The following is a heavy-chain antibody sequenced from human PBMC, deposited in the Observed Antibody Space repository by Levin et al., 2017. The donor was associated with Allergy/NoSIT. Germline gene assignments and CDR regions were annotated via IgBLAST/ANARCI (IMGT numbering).Heavy chain of an antibody. V-gene: IGHV3-7*05. CDR1: GFSFSRYW. CDR3: ARPFRPSRHSSDSH. CDR2: IKEDGSEK. D-gene: IGHD3-22*01. J-gene: IGHJ4*02. Sequence: PGGSLRLSCVASGFSFSRYWLSWVRQAPGKGLEWVANIKEDGSEKYYVDSVKGRFTISRDNAKHSLHLQMNSLRAEDTAVYYSARPFRPSRHSSDSHWGQGTLVTVSS.